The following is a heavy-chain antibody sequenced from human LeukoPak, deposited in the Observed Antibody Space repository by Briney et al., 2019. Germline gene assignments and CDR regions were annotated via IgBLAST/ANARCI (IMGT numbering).Heavy chain of an antibody. D-gene: IGHD6-13*01. V-gene: IGHV3-64*01. J-gene: IGHJ6*03. CDR3: TRNSIAAADYYYMDV. CDR2: ISSNGGST. Sequence: TGGSLRLSCAASGFTFSSYAMHWVRQAPGKGLEYVSAISSNGGSTYYANSVKGRFTISRDNSKNTLYLQMGSLRAEDMAVYYCTRNSIAAADYYYMDVWGKGTTVTVSS. CDR1: GFTFSSYA.